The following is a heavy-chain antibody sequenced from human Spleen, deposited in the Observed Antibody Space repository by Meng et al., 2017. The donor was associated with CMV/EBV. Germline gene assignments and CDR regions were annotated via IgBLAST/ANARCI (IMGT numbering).Heavy chain of an antibody. V-gene: IGHV4-39*07. CDR1: GFTFSSYS. D-gene: IGHD3-10*01. J-gene: IGHJ5*02. CDR2: IYYSGST. CDR3: ARDLTMVRGPATTNWFDP. Sequence: GSLRLSCAASGFTFSSYSMNWVRQAPGKGLEWIGSIYYSGSTYYNPSLKSRVTISVDTSKNQFSLKLSSVTAADTAVYYCARDLTMVRGPATTNWFDPWGQGTLVTVSS.